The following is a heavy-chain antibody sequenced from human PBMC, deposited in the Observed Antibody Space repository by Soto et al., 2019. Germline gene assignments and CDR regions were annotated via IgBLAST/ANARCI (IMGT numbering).Heavy chain of an antibody. J-gene: IGHJ6*02. D-gene: IGHD2-2*01. V-gene: IGHV5-10-1*01. CDR3: ARRYCSSATCPRNYYGMDV. CDR2: IDPIDSHT. CDR1: GYSFTNYW. Sequence: RGSLKISCKGSGYSFTNYWISWVRQMPGKGLEWMGRIDPIDSHTTYSPSFQGHVTISTDKSINTAYLQWSSLKASDTAMYYCARRYCSSATCPRNYYGMDVWGQGTTVTVSS.